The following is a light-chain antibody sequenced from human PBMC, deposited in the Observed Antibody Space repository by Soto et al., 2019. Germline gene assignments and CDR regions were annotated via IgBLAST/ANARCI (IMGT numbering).Light chain of an antibody. CDR1: SSDFGGYNF. Sequence: QSVLTQPASVSGSPGQSITMSCTGTSSDFGGYNFVSWYQHHPGKAPKLIIFDVSHRLSGVSNRFSGSKSDNTASLTISGLQAEDEAVYYCSSYTIVKLLVFGGGTKLTVL. J-gene: IGLJ2*01. CDR3: SSYTIVKLLV. CDR2: DVS. V-gene: IGLV2-14*03.